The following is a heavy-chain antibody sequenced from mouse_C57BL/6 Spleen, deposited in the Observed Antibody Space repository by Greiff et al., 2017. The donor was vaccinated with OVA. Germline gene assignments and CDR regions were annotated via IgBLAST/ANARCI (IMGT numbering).Heavy chain of an antibody. J-gene: IGHJ4*01. CDR1: GYAFSSSW. Sequence: QVQLQQSGPELVKPGASVKISCKASGYAFSSSWMNWVKQRPGKGLEWIGRIYPGDGDTNYNGKFKGKATLTADKSYSTADMQLSSLTSEDSAVYFCARTITTVVEDAMDYWGQGTSVTVSS. CDR3: ARTITTVVEDAMDY. V-gene: IGHV1-82*01. CDR2: IYPGDGDT. D-gene: IGHD1-1*01.